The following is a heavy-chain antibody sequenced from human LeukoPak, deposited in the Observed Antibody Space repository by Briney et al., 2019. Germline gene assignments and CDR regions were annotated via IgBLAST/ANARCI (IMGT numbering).Heavy chain of an antibody. D-gene: IGHD3-16*02. Sequence: PSETLSLTCTVSGGSISSYYWSWIRQPPGKGLEWIGYIYYSGSTNYNPSLKSRVTISVDTSKNQFSLKLSSVTAADTAVYYCASVAYDYVWGGYRLDAFDIWGQGTMVTVSS. CDR1: GGSISSYY. CDR3: ASVAYDYVWGGYRLDAFDI. V-gene: IGHV4-59*01. J-gene: IGHJ3*02. CDR2: IYYSGST.